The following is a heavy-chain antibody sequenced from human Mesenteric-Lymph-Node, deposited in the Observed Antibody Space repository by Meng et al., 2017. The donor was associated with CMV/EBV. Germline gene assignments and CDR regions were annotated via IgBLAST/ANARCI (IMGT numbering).Heavy chain of an antibody. CDR1: GGSISSSSYY. V-gene: IGHV4-39*01. D-gene: IGHD1-26*01. CDR2: FYYSGST. Sequence: SETLSLTCTVSGGSISSSSYYWGWIRQPPGKGLEWIGSFYYSGSTYYNPSLKSRVTISVDTSKNQFSLKLSSVTAADTAVYYCARREWDDGADYWGQGTLVTVS. J-gene: IGHJ4*02. CDR3: ARREWDDGADY.